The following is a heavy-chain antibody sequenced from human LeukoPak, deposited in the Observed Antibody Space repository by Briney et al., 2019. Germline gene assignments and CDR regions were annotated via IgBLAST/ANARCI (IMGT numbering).Heavy chain of an antibody. CDR1: GFTFSSYA. CDR2: ISSSSSTI. CDR3: ARASLAARPKPFDY. D-gene: IGHD6-6*01. J-gene: IGHJ4*02. Sequence: GRSLRLSCAASGFTFSSYAMNWVRQAPGKGLEWVSYISSSSSTIYYADSVKGRFTISRDNAKNSLYLQMNSLRDEDTAVYYCARASLAARPKPFDYWGQGTLVTVSS. V-gene: IGHV3-48*02.